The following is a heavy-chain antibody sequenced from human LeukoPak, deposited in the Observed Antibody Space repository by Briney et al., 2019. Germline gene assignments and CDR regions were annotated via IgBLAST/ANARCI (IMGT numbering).Heavy chain of an antibody. CDR2: INPNSGGT. D-gene: IGHD3-10*01. Sequence: ASVTVSCKASGYTFTVYYMHWVRQAPGQGLEWMGWINPNSGGTNYAQKFQGRVTMTRDTSISTAYMELSRLRSDDTAVYYCARDGDYYGSGSYTVDYWGQGTLVTVSS. CDR3: ARDGDYYGSGSYTVDY. J-gene: IGHJ4*02. V-gene: IGHV1-2*02. CDR1: GYTFTVYY.